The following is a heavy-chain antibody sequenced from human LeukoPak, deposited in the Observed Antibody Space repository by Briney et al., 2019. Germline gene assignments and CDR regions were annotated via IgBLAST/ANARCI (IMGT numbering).Heavy chain of an antibody. D-gene: IGHD6-13*01. Sequence: SETLSLTCAVYGGSFSGYYWSWIRQPPGKGLEWIGEINHSGSTNYNPSLKSRVTISVDTSKNQFSLKLSSVTAADTAVYYCARGIAYSSSWYGGYYYYMDVWGKGTTVTVSS. J-gene: IGHJ6*03. CDR3: ARGIAYSSSWYGGYYYYMDV. CDR2: INHSGST. CDR1: GGSFSGYY. V-gene: IGHV4-34*01.